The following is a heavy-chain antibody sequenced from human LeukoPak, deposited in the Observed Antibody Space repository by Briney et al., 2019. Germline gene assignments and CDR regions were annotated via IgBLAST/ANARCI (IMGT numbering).Heavy chain of an antibody. CDR1: GFTFDDYA. CDR2: ISWNSGSI. J-gene: IGHJ5*02. Sequence: PGGSLRLSCAASGFTFDDYAMHWVRQAPGKGLEWVSGISWNSGSIGYADSVKGRFTISRDNAKNSLYLQMNSLRAEDMALYYCAKAGCSSTSCYTNHWGQGTLVTVSS. V-gene: IGHV3-9*03. D-gene: IGHD2-2*02. CDR3: AKAGCSSTSCYTNH.